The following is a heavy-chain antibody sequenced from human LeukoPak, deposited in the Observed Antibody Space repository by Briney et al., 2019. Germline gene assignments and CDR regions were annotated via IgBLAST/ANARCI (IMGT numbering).Heavy chain of an antibody. J-gene: IGHJ4*02. D-gene: IGHD5-18*01. CDR2: IKQDGSEK. CDR1: GFTFSSYA. CDR3: ARLKPLWSNYFDY. Sequence: PGGSLRLSCAASGFTFSSYAMSWGRQAPGEGLERGANIKQDGSEKYYVDSVKGRFTISRDNAKNSLYLQINSLRAEDTAVYYCARLKPLWSNYFDYWGQGTLVTVSS. V-gene: IGHV3-7*01.